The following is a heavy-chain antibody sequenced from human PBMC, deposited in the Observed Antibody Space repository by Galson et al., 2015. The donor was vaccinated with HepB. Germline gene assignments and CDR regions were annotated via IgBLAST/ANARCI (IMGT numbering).Heavy chain of an antibody. D-gene: IGHD2-8*01. CDR1: GFTFSDYY. V-gene: IGHV3-11*06. J-gene: IGHJ3*02. Sequence: SLRLSCAASGFTFSDYYMSWIRQAPGKGLEWVSYVSSSSSYTNYADSVKGRFTISRDNAKNSLYLQMNSLRAEDTAVYYCASGYCTNGVCYHSGAFDIWGQGTMVTVSS. CDR2: VSSSSSYT. CDR3: ASGYCTNGVCYHSGAFDI.